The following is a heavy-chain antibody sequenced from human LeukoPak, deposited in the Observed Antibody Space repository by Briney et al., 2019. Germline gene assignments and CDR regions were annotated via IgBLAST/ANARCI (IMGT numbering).Heavy chain of an antibody. CDR3: ARRYYYDSSGYYLAHDAFDI. CDR1: GYSFTSHW. Sequence: GESLKISSKGSGYSFTSHWIGWVRQMPGKGLEWMGIIYPGDSETRYSPSFQGQVTISADKSISTAYLQWSSLKASDTAMYYCARRYYYDSSGYYLAHDAFDIWGQGTMVTVSS. J-gene: IGHJ3*02. CDR2: IYPGDSET. D-gene: IGHD3-22*01. V-gene: IGHV5-51*01.